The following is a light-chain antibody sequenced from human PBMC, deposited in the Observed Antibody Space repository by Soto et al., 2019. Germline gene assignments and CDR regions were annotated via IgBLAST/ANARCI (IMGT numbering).Light chain of an antibody. CDR1: QSISNW. CDR2: HAS. J-gene: IGKJ1*01. CDR3: QQYNSYS. V-gene: IGKV1-5*01. Sequence: DIQMTQSPSTLPASVGDRVTITCRDSQSISNWMAWYQQKPGTAPKVLIYHASNLQSGVPSRVRGSGSGTDFSGTISSLQPDDFATYYCQQYNSYSFGQGTKVEIK.